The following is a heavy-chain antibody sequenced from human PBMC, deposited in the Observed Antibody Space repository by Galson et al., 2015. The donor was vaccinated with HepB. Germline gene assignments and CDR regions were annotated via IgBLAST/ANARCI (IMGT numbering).Heavy chain of an antibody. D-gene: IGHD3-10*01. Sequence: SVKVSCKASGYTFTSYAMNWVRQAPGQGLEWMGWINTNTGNPTYAQGFTGRFVFSLDTSVSTAYLQISSLKAEDTAVYYCARDGAPGNYHGSGNSHFDYWGQGTLVTVSS. J-gene: IGHJ4*02. V-gene: IGHV7-4-1*02. CDR3: ARDGAPGNYHGSGNSHFDY. CDR1: GYTFTSYA. CDR2: INTNTGNP.